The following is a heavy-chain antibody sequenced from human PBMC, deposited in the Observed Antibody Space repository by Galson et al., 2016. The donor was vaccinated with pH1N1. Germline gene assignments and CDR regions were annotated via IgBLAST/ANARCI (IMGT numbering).Heavy chain of an antibody. CDR3: ARDPNSGWYTDY. J-gene: IGHJ4*02. D-gene: IGHD6-19*01. Sequence: SCKASGYTFSGYYMHWVRQAPGQGLEWMGWINPNSGGTSYAPKFQGRVTMTRDTSISTGYMELSRLRSDDTAVYYCARDPNSGWYTDYWGQGTLVTVSS. V-gene: IGHV1-2*02. CDR2: INPNSGGT. CDR1: GYTFSGYY.